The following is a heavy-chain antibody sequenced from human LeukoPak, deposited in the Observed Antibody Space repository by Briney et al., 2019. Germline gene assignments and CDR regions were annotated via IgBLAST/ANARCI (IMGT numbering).Heavy chain of an antibody. CDR3: ARGAVPMIVVVIEFDY. V-gene: IGHV1-18*01. CDR2: ISAYNGNT. Sequence: ASVKVSCKASGYTFTSYGIRWVRQAPGQGLEWMGWISAYNGNTNYAQKLQGRVTMTTDTSTSTAYMELRSLRSDDTAVYYCARGAVPMIVVVIEFDYWGQGTLVTVSS. D-gene: IGHD3-22*01. CDR1: GYTFTSYG. J-gene: IGHJ4*02.